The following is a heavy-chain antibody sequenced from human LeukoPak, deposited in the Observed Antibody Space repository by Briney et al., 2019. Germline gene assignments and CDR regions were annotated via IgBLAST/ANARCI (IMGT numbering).Heavy chain of an antibody. V-gene: IGHV3-23*01. CDR2: ISGSGGST. J-gene: IGHJ4*02. CDR1: GSTFSSYA. D-gene: IGHD2-15*01. CDR3: AKGSLGYCSGGSCY. Sequence: PGGSLRLSCAASGSTFSSYAMSWVRQAPGKGLEWVSAISGSGGSTYYADSVKGRFTISRDNSKNTLYLQMNSLRAEDTAVYYCAKGSLGYCSGGSCYWGQGTLVTVSS.